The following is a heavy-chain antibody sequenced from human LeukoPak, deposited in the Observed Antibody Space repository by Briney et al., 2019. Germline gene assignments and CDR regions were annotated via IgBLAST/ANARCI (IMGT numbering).Heavy chain of an antibody. J-gene: IGHJ5*02. CDR1: GGSISSYY. Sequence: SETLSLTCTVSGGSISSYYWSWIRQPPGKGVEWIGYIYYSGSTNYNPSLKSRVTISVDTSKNQFSLKLSSVTAADTAVYYCARHRGGYGDYNWFDPWGQGTLVTVSS. V-gene: IGHV4-59*08. CDR3: ARHRGGYGDYNWFDP. CDR2: IYYSGST. D-gene: IGHD4-17*01.